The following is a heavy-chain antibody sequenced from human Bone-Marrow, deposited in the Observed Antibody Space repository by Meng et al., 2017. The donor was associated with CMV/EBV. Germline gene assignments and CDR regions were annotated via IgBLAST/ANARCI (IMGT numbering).Heavy chain of an antibody. CDR2: ISSSSSYI. CDR1: GFTFSSYS. CDR3: ARGLTPSWGYYYGMDV. V-gene: IGHV3-21*01. D-gene: IGHD2-2*01. J-gene: IGHJ6*02. Sequence: GESLKLSCAASGFTFSSYSMNWVRQAPGKGLEWVSSISSSSSYIYYADSVKGRFTIARDNAKNSLYLQMNSLRAEDTAVYYCARGLTPSWGYYYGMDVWGQGTTVTVFS.